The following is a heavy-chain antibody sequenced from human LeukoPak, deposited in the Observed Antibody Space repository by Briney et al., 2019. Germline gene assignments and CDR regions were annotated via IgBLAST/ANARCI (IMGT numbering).Heavy chain of an antibody. V-gene: IGHV3-21*01. Sequence: PGGSLRLSCAASGFTFSSYAMNWVRQAPGKGLEWVSSISSSSSYIYYADSVKGRFTISRDNAKNSLYLQMNSLRAEDTAVYYCAELGITMIGGVWGKGSTVTISS. D-gene: IGHD3-10*02. CDR3: AELGITMIGGV. J-gene: IGHJ6*04. CDR2: ISSSSSYI. CDR1: GFTFSSYA.